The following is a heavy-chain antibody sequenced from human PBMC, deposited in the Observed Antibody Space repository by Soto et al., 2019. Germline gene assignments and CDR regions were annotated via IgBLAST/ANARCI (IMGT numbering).Heavy chain of an antibody. J-gene: IGHJ6*02. CDR3: ARGGSPAYCGGDCFDYYYYGMDV. CDR2: IYYSGST. D-gene: IGHD2-21*02. V-gene: IGHV4-31*03. Sequence: PSETLSLTCTVSGGSISSGGYYWSWIRQHPGKGLEWIGYIYYSGSTYYNPSLKSRVTISVDTSKNQFSLKLSSVTAADTAVYYCARGGSPAYCGGDCFDYYYYGMDVWGQGTTVTVSS. CDR1: GGSISSGGYY.